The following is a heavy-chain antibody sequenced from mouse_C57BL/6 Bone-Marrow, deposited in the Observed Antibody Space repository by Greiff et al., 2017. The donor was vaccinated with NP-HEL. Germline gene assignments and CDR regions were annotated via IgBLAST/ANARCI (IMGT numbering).Heavy chain of an antibody. V-gene: IGHV14-4*01. D-gene: IGHD1-1*01. Sequence: EVQLQQSGAELVRPGASVKLSCTASGFNIKDDYMHWVKQRPEQGLEWIGWIDPENGDTEYASKFQGKATITADTSSNTAYLQLSSLTSEDTAVYYCTTGLYYYGSSFDYWGQGTTLTVSS. CDR3: TTGLYYYGSSFDY. CDR2: IDPENGDT. J-gene: IGHJ2*01. CDR1: GFNIKDDY.